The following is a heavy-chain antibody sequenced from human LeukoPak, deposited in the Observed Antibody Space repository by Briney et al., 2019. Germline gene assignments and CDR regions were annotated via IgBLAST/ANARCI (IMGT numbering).Heavy chain of an antibody. V-gene: IGHV4-30-4*01. CDR2: IYYSGTT. Sequence: SETLSLTCAVSGGSFSSGDYYWSWIRQPPGKGLEWIGYIYYSGTTYYNPSLKSRVTISVDTSKNQFSLKLTSVTAADTAVYYCARGTYGSGRYYWGQGTLVTVSS. CDR3: ARGTYGSGRYY. J-gene: IGHJ4*02. D-gene: IGHD3-10*01. CDR1: GGSFSSGDYY.